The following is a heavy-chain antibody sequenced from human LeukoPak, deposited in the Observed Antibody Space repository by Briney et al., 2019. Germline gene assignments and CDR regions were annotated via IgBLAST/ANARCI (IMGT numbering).Heavy chain of an antibody. CDR1: AYTFTSYD. D-gene: IGHD6-19*01. CDR2: MDPNSGNT. V-gene: IGHV1-8*02. CDR3: ARGNLWLAALDY. Sequence: ASVKVSCKASAYTFTSYDIKWVRQATGQGLEWMGWMDPNSGNTDYAQRFQGRVTITRNTSISTAYMELSSLRSEDTAVYYCARGNLWLAALDYWGQGTLVTVSS. J-gene: IGHJ4*02.